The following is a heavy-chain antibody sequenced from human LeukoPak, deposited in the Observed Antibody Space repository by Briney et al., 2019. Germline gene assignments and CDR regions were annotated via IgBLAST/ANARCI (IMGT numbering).Heavy chain of an antibody. V-gene: IGHV3-11*04. CDR3: ATLAAAGFFDY. CDR1: GFTFSDYY. CDR2: ISSSGSTI. Sequence: GGSLRLSCAASGFTFSDYYMSWIRQAPGKGLEWVSYISSSGSTIYYADSVKGRFTISRDNAKNSLYLQMNSLRAEDTAVYYCATLAAAGFFDYWGQGTLVTVSS. D-gene: IGHD6-13*01. J-gene: IGHJ4*02.